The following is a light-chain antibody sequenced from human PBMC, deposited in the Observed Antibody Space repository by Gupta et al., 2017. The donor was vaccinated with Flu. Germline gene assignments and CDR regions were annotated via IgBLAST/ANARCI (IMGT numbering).Light chain of an antibody. Sequence: EIVITQSPATLSVSPGERATLSCRASQSVSSNLAWYQQKPGQAPRLLIYGASTRATGIPARFSGSGSGTEFTLTISSLQSEDFAVYYCQQYNNWPPRDSFGRGTKLEIK. CDR3: QQYNNWPPRDS. CDR2: GAS. V-gene: IGKV3-15*01. J-gene: IGKJ2*03. CDR1: QSVSSN.